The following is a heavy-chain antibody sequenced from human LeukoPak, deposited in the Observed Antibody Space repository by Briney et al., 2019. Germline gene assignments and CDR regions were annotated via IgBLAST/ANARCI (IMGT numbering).Heavy chain of an antibody. Sequence: GGSLRLSCAASGFTFSSYEMKWVRQAPGKGLEWVSYTSSSGSTVYYADSVKGRFTISRDNAKNSLYLQVNSLRAEDTAVYYCATPLKLPPGYYGMDVWGKGTTVTVSS. CDR2: TSSSGSTV. CDR1: GFTFSSYE. D-gene: IGHD2-15*01. CDR3: ATPLKLPPGYYGMDV. J-gene: IGHJ6*04. V-gene: IGHV3-48*03.